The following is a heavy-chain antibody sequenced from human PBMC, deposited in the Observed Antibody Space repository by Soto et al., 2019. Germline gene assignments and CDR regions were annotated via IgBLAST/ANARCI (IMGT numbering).Heavy chain of an antibody. D-gene: IGHD2-2*03. Sequence: SVKVSCKASGFTFTSSAMQWVRQARGQRLEWIEWIVVGSGNTNYAQKFQERVTITRDMSTSTAYMELSSLRSEDTAVYYCAAWSLDIVVVPAAHDAFDIWGQGTMVTVSS. V-gene: IGHV1-58*02. CDR1: GFTFTSSA. CDR3: AAWSLDIVVVPAAHDAFDI. J-gene: IGHJ3*02. CDR2: IVVGSGNT.